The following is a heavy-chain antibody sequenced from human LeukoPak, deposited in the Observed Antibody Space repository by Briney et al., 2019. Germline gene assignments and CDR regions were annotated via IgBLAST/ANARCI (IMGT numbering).Heavy chain of an antibody. J-gene: IGHJ2*01. D-gene: IGHD6-25*01. CDR1: GGSVSNGNYY. CDR3: ARDSLLRGSGWDYWYFDL. V-gene: IGHV4-61*01. CDR2: MHYSGST. Sequence: PSETLTLTCTVSGGSVSNGNYYWSCIRQPPGKGLEWIGNMHYSGSTNYNPSLKSRITISVDTSMNQFSLLLTSATAADTAVYYCARDSLLRGSGWDYWYFDLWGRGTLGTVSS.